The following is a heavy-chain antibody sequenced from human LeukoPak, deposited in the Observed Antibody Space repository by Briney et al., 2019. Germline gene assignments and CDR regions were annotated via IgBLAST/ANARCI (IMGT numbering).Heavy chain of an antibody. CDR1: GYTFTGYY. J-gene: IGHJ6*04. CDR3: ARDNREVRGGDCFDV. V-gene: IGHV1-2*02. D-gene: IGHD2-21*02. CDR2: INPNSGGT. Sequence: ASVKVSCKASGYTFTGYYMHWVRQAPGQGLEWMGWINPNSGGTNYAQKFQGRVTMTRDTSITTAYMELSRLRSDDTAVYYCARDNREVRGGDCFDVWGKGTTVTVSS.